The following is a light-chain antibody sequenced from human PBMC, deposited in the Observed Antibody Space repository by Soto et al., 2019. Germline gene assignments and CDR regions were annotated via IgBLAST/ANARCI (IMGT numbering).Light chain of an antibody. CDR1: SSDLGSYNL. Sequence: QSALTQPASVSGSPGQSLTISCTGTSSDLGSYNLVSWYQQHPGKAPKLMIYEVNKPPSGVFNRFSASKSGNTGSLTISGLKADYEYDYYCCSHAGSSNSWVFRGGTKLTVL. V-gene: IGLV2-23*02. CDR2: EVN. CDR3: CSHAGSSNSWV. J-gene: IGLJ3*02.